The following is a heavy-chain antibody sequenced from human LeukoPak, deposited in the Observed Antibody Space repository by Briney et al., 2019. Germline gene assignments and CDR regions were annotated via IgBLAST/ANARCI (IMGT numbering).Heavy chain of an antibody. Sequence: ASVKVSCKASGYTFTGYYMHWVRQAPGQGLEWMGWINPNSGGTNYAQKFQGRVTMTRDTSISTAYMELSRLRSDDTVVYYCARDHKSRNMVRGVTVDYWGQGTLVTVSS. CDR3: ARDHKSRNMVRGVTVDY. D-gene: IGHD3-10*01. CDR1: GYTFTGYY. J-gene: IGHJ4*02. CDR2: INPNSGGT. V-gene: IGHV1-2*02.